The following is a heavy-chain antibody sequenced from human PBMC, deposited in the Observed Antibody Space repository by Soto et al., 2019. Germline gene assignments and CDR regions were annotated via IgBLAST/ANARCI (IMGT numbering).Heavy chain of an antibody. CDR3: ARLIGEGYSGTYALDY. Sequence: QVQLVQSGAEVKKPGSSVKVSCKASGGTFNNYAISWVRQAPGQGLEWMGGIIPLFGTANYAQKFEGRVTITADNSTDRAYMELSRLKSEDTDVYYCARLIGEGYSGTYALDYWGQGTLVTVSS. CDR2: IIPLFGTA. V-gene: IGHV1-69*06. D-gene: IGHD1-26*01. J-gene: IGHJ4*02. CDR1: GGTFNNYA.